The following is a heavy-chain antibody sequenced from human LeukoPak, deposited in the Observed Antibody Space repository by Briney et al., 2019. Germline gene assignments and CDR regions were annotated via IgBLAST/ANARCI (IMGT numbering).Heavy chain of an antibody. D-gene: IGHD3-16*01. V-gene: IGHV3-66*01. Sequence: GGSLRLSCAASGFTVSNNYMCWVRQAPGKGLDWVSTIYRSGTPHYADSVKGRFTISRDNSKNTLYLQMNSLRAEDTAVYFCARSGGHTFESWGQGTLVTVS. CDR1: GFTVSNNY. J-gene: IGHJ5*01. CDR3: ARSGGHTFES. CDR2: IYRSGTP.